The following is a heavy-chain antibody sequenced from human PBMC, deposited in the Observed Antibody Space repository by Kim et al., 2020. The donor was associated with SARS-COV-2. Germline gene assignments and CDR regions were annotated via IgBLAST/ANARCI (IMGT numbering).Heavy chain of an antibody. V-gene: IGHV3-30-3*01. D-gene: IGHD2-15*01. CDR3: ARDSGGGYCSGGTCYWVERGYYYYAMDV. J-gene: IGHJ6*02. CDR1: GFTFSTYA. Sequence: GGSLRLSCAASGFTFSTYAMYWVRQAPGKGLEWVAVISYDGNNQYHADSVKGRFTISRDNSRNTVYLQMNSLRIEDTAVYYCARDSGGGYCSGGTCYWVERGYYYYAMDVWGQGTMVTVSS. CDR2: ISYDGNNQ.